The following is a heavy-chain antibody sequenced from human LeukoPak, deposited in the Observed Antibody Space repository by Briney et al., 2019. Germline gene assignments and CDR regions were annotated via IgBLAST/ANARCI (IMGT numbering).Heavy chain of an antibody. Sequence: GGSLRLSCSASGLSFSSFCMSGAREAPGKGLEWVANIKQEGSEKNYVGSVKGRFTISRDNAKNSLYLQMNSLRAEDTAVYYCARDGRYYYDSSGFLDYWGQGTLVTVSS. V-gene: IGHV3-7*01. CDR2: IKQEGSEK. J-gene: IGHJ4*02. D-gene: IGHD3-22*01. CDR3: ARDGRYYYDSSGFLDY. CDR1: GLSFSSFC.